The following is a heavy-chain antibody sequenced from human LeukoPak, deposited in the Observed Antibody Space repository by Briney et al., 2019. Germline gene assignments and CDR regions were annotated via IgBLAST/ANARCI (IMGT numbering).Heavy chain of an antibody. J-gene: IGHJ4*02. CDR2: ISGIDTST. D-gene: IGHD4-23*01. CDR3: AKRDGGNSGPFDY. CDR1: GLTFSSYA. Sequence: GGSLRLSCGAYGLTFSSYAMSWVRQAPGKGLEWVSGISGIDTSTYYADSVKGRFTISRDKSNNTLYLQMNSLRADDTAVYYCAKRDGGNSGPFDYWGQGTLVTVSS. V-gene: IGHV3-23*01.